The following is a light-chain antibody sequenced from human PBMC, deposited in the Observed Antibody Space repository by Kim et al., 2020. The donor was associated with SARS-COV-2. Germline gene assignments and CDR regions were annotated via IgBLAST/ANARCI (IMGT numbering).Light chain of an antibody. J-gene: IGKJ1*01. V-gene: IGKV1-17*03. CDR1: QGISNY. Sequence: ASVGDRVTITGRASQGISNYLAWFQQKPGKVPKRLTYTASDLESGVPSRFSGSASGTEFTLTISGLQPEDFATYYCLQYNSYPRTFGQGTKVDIK. CDR3: LQYNSYPRT. CDR2: TAS.